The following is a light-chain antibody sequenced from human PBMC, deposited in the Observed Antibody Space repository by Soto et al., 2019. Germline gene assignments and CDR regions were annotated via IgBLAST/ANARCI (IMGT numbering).Light chain of an antibody. CDR2: DVS. J-gene: IGLJ1*01. CDR1: SSDVGGYNY. CDR3: CSYAGSDV. Sequence: QSVLTQPRSVSGSPGQSVTISCTGTSSDVGGYNYVSWYQQHPGKAPKLVIYDVSKRPSGVPDRFSGSKSGNTASLTISGLQAEDEADYYCCSYAGSDVFGTGTKGTVL. V-gene: IGLV2-11*01.